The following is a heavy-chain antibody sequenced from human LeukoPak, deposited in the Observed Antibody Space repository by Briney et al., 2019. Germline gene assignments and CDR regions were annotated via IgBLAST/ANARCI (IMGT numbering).Heavy chain of an antibody. CDR3: ARDVTLFGQGPFDY. CDR1: GFTFSNYA. CDR2: LRSNGGST. J-gene: IGHJ4*02. Sequence: PGGSLRLSCAASGFTFSNYAMRWVRQAPGKGLEYVSALRSNGGSTDYANSVKGRFTISRDNSKNTLYLQMGSLRAEDMAVYYCARDVTLFGQGPFDYWGQGTLVTVSS. D-gene: IGHD3-3*01. V-gene: IGHV3-64*01.